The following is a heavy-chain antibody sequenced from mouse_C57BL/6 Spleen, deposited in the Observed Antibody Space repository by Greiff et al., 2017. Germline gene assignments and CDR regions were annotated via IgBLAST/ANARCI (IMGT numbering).Heavy chain of an antibody. Sequence: ESGPGLVKPSQSLSLTCSVTGYSITSGYYWNWIRQFPGNKLEWMGYISYDGSNNYNPSLKNRISITRDTSKNQFFLKLNSVTTEDTATYYCASKLQWYFDVWGTGTTVTVSS. V-gene: IGHV3-6*01. CDR1: GYSITSGYY. CDR3: ASKLQWYFDV. D-gene: IGHD1-3*01. CDR2: ISYDGSN. J-gene: IGHJ1*03.